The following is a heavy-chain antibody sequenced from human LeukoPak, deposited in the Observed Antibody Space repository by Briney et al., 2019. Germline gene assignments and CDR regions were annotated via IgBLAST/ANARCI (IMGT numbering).Heavy chain of an antibody. Sequence: GESLKISCAASGFTFSSYGMHWVRQAPGKGLEWVAIISYDGSKKYYGDSVKGRFTISRDNSKNTLYLQMNSLRAEDTAVYYCAKAYYGSGSPLDWFDPWGQGTLVTVSS. CDR2: ISYDGSKK. CDR3: AKAYYGSGSPLDWFDP. V-gene: IGHV3-30*18. CDR1: GFTFSSYG. D-gene: IGHD3-10*01. J-gene: IGHJ5*02.